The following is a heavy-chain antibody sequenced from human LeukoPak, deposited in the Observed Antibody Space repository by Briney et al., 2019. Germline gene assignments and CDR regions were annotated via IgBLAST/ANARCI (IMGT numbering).Heavy chain of an antibody. D-gene: IGHD3-10*01. CDR3: AKQCNYGYFEY. CDR1: GFTFSSYA. CDR2: ISGSGGST. Sequence: GGSLRLSCAASGFTFSSYAMDWVRQAPGKGLEWVSVISGSGGSTDYAASVKGRFTISRDNSKNTLYLQMNSLRAEDTAVYYCAKQCNYGYFEYWGQGTLVTVSS. V-gene: IGHV3-23*01. J-gene: IGHJ4*02.